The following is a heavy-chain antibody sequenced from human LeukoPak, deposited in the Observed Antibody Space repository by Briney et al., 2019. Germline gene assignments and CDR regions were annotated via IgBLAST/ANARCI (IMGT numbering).Heavy chain of an antibody. J-gene: IGHJ4*02. D-gene: IGHD2-2*01. CDR2: ISNSGAVT. CDR3: VKGGRICSSSTCRVDY. Sequence: PGGSLRLSCAASGFSFGSHAMSWVRQAPGKGLEWVSVISNSGAVTHYADSEKGRFTISRDKSNNMLYLQMDNLSAEDTAIYYCVKGGRICSSSTCRVDYWGQGTLVTVSS. CDR1: GFSFGSHA. V-gene: IGHV3-23*01.